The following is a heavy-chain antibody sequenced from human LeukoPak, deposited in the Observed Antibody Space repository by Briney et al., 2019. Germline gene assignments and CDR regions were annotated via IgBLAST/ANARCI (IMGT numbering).Heavy chain of an antibody. CDR1: GGSFSDYY. Sequence: SETLSLTCAVYGGSFSDYYWSWIRQSPGKGLEWIGEINHSGSTNYNPSLKSRVTISVDTSKNQFSLNVSSVTAADTAVYYCARDYVVVLPDGAWEYYYGMDVWGQGTTVTVSS. J-gene: IGHJ6*02. V-gene: IGHV4-34*01. D-gene: IGHD2-15*01. CDR2: INHSGST. CDR3: ARDYVVVLPDGAWEYYYGMDV.